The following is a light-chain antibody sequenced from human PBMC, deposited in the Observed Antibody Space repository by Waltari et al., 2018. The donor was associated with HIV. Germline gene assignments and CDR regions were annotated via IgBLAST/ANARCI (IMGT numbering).Light chain of an antibody. CDR3: QQTYSSPYT. Sequence: DIQMTQSPSSLSASVGDRVTITCRPSQSLSRYLNWYQQKPGKAPNLLIYAASSLQSGVPSRFSGSGSGTDFSLTISSLQPEDFATYYCQQTYSSPYTFGQGTKLEIK. CDR1: QSLSRY. J-gene: IGKJ2*01. CDR2: AAS. V-gene: IGKV1-39*01.